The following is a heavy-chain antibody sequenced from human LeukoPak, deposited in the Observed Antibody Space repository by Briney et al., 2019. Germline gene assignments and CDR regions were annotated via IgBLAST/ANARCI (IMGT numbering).Heavy chain of an antibody. V-gene: IGHV1-2*02. D-gene: IGHD6-19*01. CDR3: ARKDIAVAGLHYYGMDV. CDR2: INPHSGGT. J-gene: IGHJ6*02. CDR1: GYTFTDYC. Sequence: ASVRVSCKASGYTFTDYCIHWVRQAPGQGLEWMGWINPHSGGTNYAQKFRGRVTMTRDTSIGTAYMELSRLRSDDTAVYFCARKDIAVAGLHYYGMDVWGQGTTVTVSS.